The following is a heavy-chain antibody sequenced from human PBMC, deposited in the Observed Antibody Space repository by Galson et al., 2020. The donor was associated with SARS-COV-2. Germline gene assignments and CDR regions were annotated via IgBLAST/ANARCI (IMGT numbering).Heavy chain of an antibody. CDR2: ISSLGTT. J-gene: IGHJ4*02. CDR3: ARHNSSSSGWDLYYFDY. CDR1: GGPISGTSYY. V-gene: IGHV4-39*07. D-gene: IGHD6-6*01. Sequence: SETLSLTCSVSGGPISGTSYYWGWIRQSPGKGLEWIRSISSLGTTYSNPSLRGRVATSVDTSKNQFSLQLNSVTAADTAMYYCARHNSSSSGWDLYYFDYWGQGTLVTVSS.